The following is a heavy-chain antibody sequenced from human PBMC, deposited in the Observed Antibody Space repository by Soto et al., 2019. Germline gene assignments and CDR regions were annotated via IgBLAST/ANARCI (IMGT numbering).Heavy chain of an antibody. J-gene: IGHJ4*02. V-gene: IGHV1-18*01. CDR3: ARCGNWNYASDS. CDR1: GYTFTTSG. Sequence: QVQLVQSGAEVKKRGASVKVSCKASGYTFTTSGITWVRQAPGQGLEWMGWISANNGNTNYAQNVQGRVTMTTDTSTSTAYMELTSLRTDDTAVYYCARCGNWNYASDSWGQGTLATVS. CDR2: ISANNGNT. D-gene: IGHD1-7*01.